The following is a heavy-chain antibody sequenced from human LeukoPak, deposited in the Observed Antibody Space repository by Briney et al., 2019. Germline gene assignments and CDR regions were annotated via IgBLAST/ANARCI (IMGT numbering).Heavy chain of an antibody. CDR3: ARFHSDYFDY. J-gene: IGHJ4*02. Sequence: GGPLRLSCAASGFTFSSYRMSWVRQAPGKGLEWVANIKEDGSKKNYMDFVKGRFTISRDNAKNSLYLQMTSLRAEDAAVYYCARFHSDYFDYWGQGTLVTVSS. CDR2: IKEDGSKK. CDR1: GFTFSSYR. D-gene: IGHD4-11*01. V-gene: IGHV3-7*01.